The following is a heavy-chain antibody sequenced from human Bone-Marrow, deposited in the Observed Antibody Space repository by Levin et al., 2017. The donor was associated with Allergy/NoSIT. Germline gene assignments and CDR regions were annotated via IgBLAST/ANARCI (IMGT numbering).Heavy chain of an antibody. D-gene: IGHD2-15*01. Sequence: PGGSLRLSCAASGFTFDDYAMHWVRQAPGKGLEWVSGISWNSGSIGYADSVKGRFTISRDNAKNSLYLQMNSLRPEDTALYYCAKDSDGKSLLRLFEHWGQGTLVTVSS. V-gene: IGHV3-9*01. CDR2: ISWNSGSI. J-gene: IGHJ4*02. CDR3: AKDSDGKSLLRLFEH. CDR1: GFTFDDYA.